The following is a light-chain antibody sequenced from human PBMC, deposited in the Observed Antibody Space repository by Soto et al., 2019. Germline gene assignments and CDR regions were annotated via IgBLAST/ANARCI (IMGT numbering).Light chain of an antibody. CDR2: GAA. V-gene: IGKV3-15*01. Sequence: EIVMTQSPATLSVSLGERVTLSCRASQSVFSSLAWYQQKPGQAPRLLIYGAATRPIGIPARFSGSGSGTEFTLTISSLQSEDTATYYCQQYDHPPYTFGQGTKLEIK. J-gene: IGKJ2*01. CDR1: QSVFSS. CDR3: QQYDHPPYT.